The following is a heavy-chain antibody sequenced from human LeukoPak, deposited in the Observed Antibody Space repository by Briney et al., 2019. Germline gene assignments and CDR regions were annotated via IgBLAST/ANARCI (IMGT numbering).Heavy chain of an antibody. Sequence: SETLSLTCTVSGGSISSSSYYWGWIRQPPGKGLEWIGSIYYSGSTYYNPSLKSRVTISVDTSKNQFSLKLSSVTAADTAVYYCARLRTTVVPYYFDYWGQGTLVTVSS. CDR3: ARLRTTVVPYYFDY. CDR1: GGSISSSSYY. V-gene: IGHV4-39*01. D-gene: IGHD4-23*01. CDR2: IYYSGST. J-gene: IGHJ4*02.